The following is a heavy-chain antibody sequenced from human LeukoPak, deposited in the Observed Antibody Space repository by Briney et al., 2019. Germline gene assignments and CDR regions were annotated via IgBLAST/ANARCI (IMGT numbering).Heavy chain of an antibody. J-gene: IGHJ3*02. Sequence: PSETLSLTCTVSGGSISSSSYYWSWIRQPPGKGLEWIGYIYYSGSTNYNPSLKSRVTISVDTSKNQFSLKLSSVTAADTAVYYCARQVHAFDIWGQGTMVTVSS. CDR2: IYYSGST. CDR1: GGSISSSSYY. CDR3: ARQVHAFDI. D-gene: IGHD4/OR15-4a*01. V-gene: IGHV4-61*05.